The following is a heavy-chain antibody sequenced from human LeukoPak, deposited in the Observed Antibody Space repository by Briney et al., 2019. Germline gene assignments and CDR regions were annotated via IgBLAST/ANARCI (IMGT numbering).Heavy chain of an antibody. CDR1: GYTFTTYD. V-gene: IGHV1-18*01. J-gene: IGHJ4*02. Sequence: ASVKVSCKASGYTFTTYDITWVRQAPGQGLEWMGRISTYKGKTYYAQKLQGRVTMNTDTSTSTAYMDLRSLRSDDTALYYCARGGGGSGYLDYWGQGTLVTVSS. CDR3: ARGGGGSGYLDY. CDR2: ISTYKGKT. D-gene: IGHD3-22*01.